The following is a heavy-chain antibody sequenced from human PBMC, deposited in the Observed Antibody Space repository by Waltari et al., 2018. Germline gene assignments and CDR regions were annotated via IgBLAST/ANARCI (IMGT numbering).Heavy chain of an antibody. CDR1: GGSSFSAYY. CDR2: INDSGPT. CDR3: ARSAAIVVRGRYFQY. D-gene: IGHD3-10*01. Sequence: QVQLQQWGAGLLKPSETLSLSCAVHGGSSFSAYYWNWVRQVPGPGLEWIGEINDSGPTNYNPALKSRVTMSVDTSRNQFALTLTAVTAADTALYYCARSAAIVVRGRYFQYWGQGTLVTVSS. J-gene: IGHJ1*01. V-gene: IGHV4-34*02.